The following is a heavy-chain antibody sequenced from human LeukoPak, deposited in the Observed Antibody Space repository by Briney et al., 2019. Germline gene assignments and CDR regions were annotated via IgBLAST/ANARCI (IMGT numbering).Heavy chain of an antibody. CDR1: GYTFTGYY. D-gene: IGHD1-26*01. Sequence: ASVKVSCKASGYTFTGYYMHWVRQAPGQGLEWMGRINPNSGGTNYAQKFQGRVTMTRDTSISTAYMELSRLRSGDTAVYYCARWTTTYYFDYWGQGTLVTVSS. CDR3: ARWTTTYYFDY. CDR2: INPNSGGT. J-gene: IGHJ4*02. V-gene: IGHV1-2*06.